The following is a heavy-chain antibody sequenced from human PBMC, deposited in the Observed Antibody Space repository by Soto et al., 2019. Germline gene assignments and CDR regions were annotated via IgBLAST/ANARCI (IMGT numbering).Heavy chain of an antibody. CDR2: IIPIFGTA. Sequence: QVQLVQSGAEVKKPGSSVKVSCKASGGTFSSYAISWVRQAPGQGLEWMGGIIPIFGTANYAQKFQGRVTITADESTSTADMELSSLRSEDTAVYYCARDFVDTAIYYYYGMDVWGQGTTVTVSS. CDR1: GGTFSSYA. J-gene: IGHJ6*02. CDR3: ARDFVDTAIYYYYGMDV. D-gene: IGHD5-18*01. V-gene: IGHV1-69*12.